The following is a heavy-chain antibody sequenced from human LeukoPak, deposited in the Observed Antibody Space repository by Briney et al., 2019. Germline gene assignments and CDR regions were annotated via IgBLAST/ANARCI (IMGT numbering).Heavy chain of an antibody. V-gene: IGHV4-39*07. CDR2: IYYTGHT. J-gene: IGHJ4*02. D-gene: IGHD4-23*01. CDR1: GGSIISATHL. CDR3: AGGGNSDTPEFDY. Sequence: SETLSLTCTVSGGSIISATHLWGYIRQPPGEGLEWIARIYYTGHTYYNPSVKSRVTISIDTSKNQFSLTLVSVTAADTAVYYCAGGGNSDTPEFDYWGQGTLVSVSS.